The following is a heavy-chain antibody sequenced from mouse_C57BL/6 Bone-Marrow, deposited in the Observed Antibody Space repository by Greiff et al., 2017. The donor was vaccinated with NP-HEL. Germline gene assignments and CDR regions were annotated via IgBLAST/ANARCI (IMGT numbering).Heavy chain of an antibody. CDR1: GYTFTGYT. Sequence: VQLQQSGAELARPGASVQMSCKASGYTFTGYTMHWVKQRPGQGLEWIGYINPSSGYTKYNQKFNDKATLTADKSASTAYMQLSSLTSEDSAMYYCARCYYYGSYWYFDVWGTGTTVTVSS. CDR3: ARCYYYGSYWYFDV. D-gene: IGHD1-1*01. J-gene: IGHJ1*03. V-gene: IGHV1-4*01. CDR2: INPSSGYT.